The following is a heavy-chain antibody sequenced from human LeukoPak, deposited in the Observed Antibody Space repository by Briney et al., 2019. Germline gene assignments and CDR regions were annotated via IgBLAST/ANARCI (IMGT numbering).Heavy chain of an antibody. Sequence: PGGSLRLSCAASGFTFSSYWMTWVRQAPGKGLEWVSALYSDGNTKYADSVQGRFTISRDNSKNTLYLEMNSLSPDDTAVYYCARGVEPLAANTLAYWGQGTLVTVSS. J-gene: IGHJ4*02. CDR1: GFTFSSYW. CDR2: LYSDGNT. D-gene: IGHD1-14*01. V-gene: IGHV3-53*01. CDR3: ARGVEPLAANTLAY.